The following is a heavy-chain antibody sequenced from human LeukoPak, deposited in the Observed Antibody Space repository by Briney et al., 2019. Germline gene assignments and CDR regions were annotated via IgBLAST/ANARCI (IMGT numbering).Heavy chain of an antibody. J-gene: IGHJ4*02. V-gene: IGHV3-23*01. CDR3: ARRGYGYKYYFDY. Sequence: GGSLRLSCAASGFTFSSYAMSWVRQAPGKGLEWVSFISGSGGSTYYVDSVKGRFTISRDNSKNTLYLQMNSQRAEDTAVYYCARRGYGYKYYFDYWGQGTLVTVSS. CDR1: GFTFSSYA. CDR2: ISGSGGST. D-gene: IGHD5-18*01.